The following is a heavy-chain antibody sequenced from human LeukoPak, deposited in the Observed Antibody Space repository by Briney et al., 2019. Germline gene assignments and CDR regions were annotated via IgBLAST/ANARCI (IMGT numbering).Heavy chain of an antibody. D-gene: IGHD4-17*01. CDR2: IYYSGST. Sequence: SETLSLTCTVSGGAVSSGSYYWSWVRQPPGKGLECIGYIYYSGSTNYNPSLKSRVTMSVDTSKNQFSLKLSSVTAADTAVYYCASLRYGDYFDYWGQGTLVTVSS. J-gene: IGHJ4*02. CDR3: ASLRYGDYFDY. V-gene: IGHV4-61*01. CDR1: GGAVSSGSYY.